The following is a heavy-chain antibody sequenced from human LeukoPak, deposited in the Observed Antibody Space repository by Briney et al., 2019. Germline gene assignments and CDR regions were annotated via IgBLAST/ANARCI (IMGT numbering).Heavy chain of an antibody. CDR2: IKSKTDRGTT. J-gene: IGHJ3*02. CDR1: GFTFSNPW. Sequence: GGPLRLPCGPSGFTFSNPWVRWAREAPGEGGEGVDRIKSKTDRGTTDYAAPVKGIFTISRDDSHNTLYLQMNSLKTEDTAVYYCTTPPLLDPFDIWGQGTMVTVSS. CDR3: TTPPLLDPFDI. V-gene: IGHV3-15*01. D-gene: IGHD1-26*01.